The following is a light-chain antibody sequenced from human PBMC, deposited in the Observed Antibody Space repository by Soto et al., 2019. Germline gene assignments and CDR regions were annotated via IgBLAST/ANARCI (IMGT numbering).Light chain of an antibody. Sequence: QSALTQPASVSGSPGQSIAISYTGSSSDVGGYNYVSWYQQHPGKAPQLIIYEVTNRPSGVSNRFSGSKSGNTASLTISGLQAEDEADYYCSSYTSSSTRVFGTGTKVTVL. CDR3: SSYTSSSTRV. J-gene: IGLJ1*01. CDR1: SSDVGGYNY. V-gene: IGLV2-14*01. CDR2: EVT.